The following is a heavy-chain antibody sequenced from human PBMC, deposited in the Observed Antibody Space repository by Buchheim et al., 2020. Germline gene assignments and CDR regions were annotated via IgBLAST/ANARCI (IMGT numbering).Heavy chain of an antibody. CDR2: ISYDGSNK. J-gene: IGHJ4*02. CDR1: GFTFSSYA. V-gene: IGHV3-30-3*01. CDR3: ARGPYGDFDY. D-gene: IGHD4-17*01. Sequence: QVQLVESGGGVVQPGRSLRLSCAASGFTFSSYAMHWVRQAPGKGLEWVAVISYDGSNKYYADSVKGRFTISRDNSKNTLYLQMNSLRAVDTAVYYCARGPYGDFDYWGQGTL.